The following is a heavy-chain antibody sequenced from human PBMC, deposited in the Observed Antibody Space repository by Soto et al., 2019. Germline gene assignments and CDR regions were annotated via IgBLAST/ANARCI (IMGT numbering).Heavy chain of an antibody. J-gene: IGHJ4*02. D-gene: IGHD6-19*01. Sequence: GGSLRLSCAVSGFTFSSFAMHWVRQAPGKGLEWVAVISYDGDNKYYADSVKGRFTMSRDNSKNTLYLHMNSLRADDTAVYYCARENSAWSKQFDYWGQGTLVTVSS. CDR3: ARENSAWSKQFDY. CDR1: GFTFSSFA. CDR2: ISYDGDNK. V-gene: IGHV3-30-3*01.